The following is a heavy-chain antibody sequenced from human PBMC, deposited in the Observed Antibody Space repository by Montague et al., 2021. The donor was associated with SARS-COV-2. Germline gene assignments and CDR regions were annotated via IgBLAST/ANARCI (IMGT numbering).Heavy chain of an antibody. Sequence: SETLSLTCTVSGGSVNSTNWWSWVRQPPGKGLEWIAEVYRTGGTIFNPSFRSRVTLSIDRSKSLFSLNLNSVTVADTAVYYCARTGAYDHFDYWGPGTLVIVSS. CDR1: GGSVNSTNW. V-gene: IGHV4-4*02. J-gene: IGHJ4*02. CDR2: VYRTGGT. D-gene: IGHD5-12*01. CDR3: ARTGAYDHFDY.